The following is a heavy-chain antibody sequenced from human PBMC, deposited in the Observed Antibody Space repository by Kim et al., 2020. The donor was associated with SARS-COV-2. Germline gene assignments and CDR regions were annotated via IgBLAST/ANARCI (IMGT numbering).Heavy chain of an antibody. J-gene: IGHJ3*02. CDR3: EGYNDGRSFDI. Sequence: GGSLRLSCVGSGFTFSNCAFHWVRQAPGKGLEWVGVISFDGSRKYYADSVKGRFAISRDNSKSTLYLQMDSLRDEDTAVYFCEGYNDGRSFDIWGQGSMVTVSS. CDR2: ISFDGSRK. D-gene: IGHD3-22*01. CDR1: GFTFSNCA. V-gene: IGHV3-30*09.